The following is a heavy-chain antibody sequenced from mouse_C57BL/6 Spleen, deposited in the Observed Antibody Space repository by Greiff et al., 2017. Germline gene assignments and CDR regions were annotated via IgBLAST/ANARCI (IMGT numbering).Heavy chain of an antibody. Sequence: QVQLMESGAELVKPGASVKISCKASGYAFSSYWMTWVKQRPGRGLEWIGQIFPGDGDTNYNGKFKGKATLTADKSSSTAYMQLSSLTSEDSAVYCCARSDSSGYEDYWGQGTTLTVSS. CDR1: GYAFSSYW. CDR3: ARSDSSGYEDY. J-gene: IGHJ2*01. V-gene: IGHV1-80*01. CDR2: IFPGDGDT. D-gene: IGHD3-2*02.